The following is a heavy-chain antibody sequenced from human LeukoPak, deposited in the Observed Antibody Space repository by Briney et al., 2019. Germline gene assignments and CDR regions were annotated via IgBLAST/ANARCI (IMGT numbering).Heavy chain of an antibody. CDR1: GCTLTELS. CDR2: FDPEDGET. J-gene: IGHJ6*04. V-gene: IGHV1-24*01. Sequence: ASVKVSCKVSGCTLTELSMHWVRQAPGKGLEWMGGFDPEDGETIYAQKFQGRVTMTEDTSTDTAYMELSSLRSEDTAVYYCATNQDIVVVPAAAPMDVWGKGTTVTVSS. D-gene: IGHD2-2*01. CDR3: ATNQDIVVVPAAAPMDV.